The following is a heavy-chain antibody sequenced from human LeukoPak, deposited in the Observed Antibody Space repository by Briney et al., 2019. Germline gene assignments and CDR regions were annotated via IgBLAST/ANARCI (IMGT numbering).Heavy chain of an antibody. V-gene: IGHV3-7*01. Sequence: GGSLRLSCAASGFTFSTYWMTWVRQAPGKGLEWVANMKGNGSEKYYVDSVKGRFTISRDNAKNSLYLQMNSLRAEDTAVYYCARDLRFLEWLTLDYWGQGTLVTVSS. D-gene: IGHD3-3*01. J-gene: IGHJ4*02. CDR3: ARDLRFLEWLTLDY. CDR2: MKGNGSEK. CDR1: GFTFSTYW.